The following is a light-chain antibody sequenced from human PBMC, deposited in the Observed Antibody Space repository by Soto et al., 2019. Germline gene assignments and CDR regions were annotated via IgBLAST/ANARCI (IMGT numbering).Light chain of an antibody. CDR3: MQGLTTPLT. CDR2: LGS. Sequence: DIVLTQSPLSLPVTPGEPASISCRSSQSLLSSNGNNYLDWYLQKPGQSPQVLIYLGSNRASGVPDRFSGSGSGTDFTLKSSRVEAEDGGVYYCMQGLTTPLTFGGGTKVEIK. J-gene: IGKJ4*01. CDR1: QSLLSSNGNNY. V-gene: IGKV2-28*01.